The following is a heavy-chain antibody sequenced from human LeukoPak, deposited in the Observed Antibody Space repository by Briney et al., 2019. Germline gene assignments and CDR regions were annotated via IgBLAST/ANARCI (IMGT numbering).Heavy chain of an antibody. D-gene: IGHD5-12*01. V-gene: IGHV3-9*01. CDR1: GFTFEDYA. CDR3: AINGGGDSGYGNFDY. CDR2: INWNSDSI. Sequence: GGSLRLSCAVSGFTFEDYAMHWVRQVPGKGLEWVSGINWNSDSIVYADSVKGRFTTSRDNAKNSLYLQINSLRAEDTAFYYCAINGGGDSGYGNFDYWGQGTLVTVSS. J-gene: IGHJ4*02.